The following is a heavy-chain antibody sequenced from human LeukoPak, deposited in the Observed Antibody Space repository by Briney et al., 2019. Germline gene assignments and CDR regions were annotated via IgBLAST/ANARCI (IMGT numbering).Heavy chain of an antibody. CDR1: GYTFTSYG. Sequence: ASVKVSCKASGYTFTSYGISWVRQAPGQGLEWMGWISAYNGNTNYAQKLQGRVTMTTDTSTSTAYMELRSLRSDDTAVYYCARHYGSGSENDAFDIWGQGTMVTVSS. V-gene: IGHV1-18*01. CDR3: ARHYGSGSENDAFDI. J-gene: IGHJ3*02. D-gene: IGHD3-10*01. CDR2: ISAYNGNT.